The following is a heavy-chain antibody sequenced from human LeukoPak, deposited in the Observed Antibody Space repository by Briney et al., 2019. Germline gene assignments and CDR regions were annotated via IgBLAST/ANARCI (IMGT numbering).Heavy chain of an antibody. CDR1: GYSFTSYW. D-gene: IGHD6-13*01. J-gene: IGHJ5*02. CDR3: ARQEQQLVLYNWFDP. Sequence: GESLKISCKGSGYSFTSYWIAWVRQMPGKGLEWMGIIYPGDSDTRYSPSFQGQVTISADKSISTAYLQWSSLKASDTAMYYCARQEQQLVLYNWFDPWGQGTLVTVSS. V-gene: IGHV5-51*01. CDR2: IYPGDSDT.